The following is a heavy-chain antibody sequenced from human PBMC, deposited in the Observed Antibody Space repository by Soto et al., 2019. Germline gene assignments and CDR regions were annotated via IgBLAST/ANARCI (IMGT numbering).Heavy chain of an antibody. CDR1: GYTFTDYG. Sequence: QVQLVQSGAEVKNPGASVRVSCKASGYTFTDYGVSWVRQAPGQGLEWMGWISAYNGDTNYAQKFQGRVTMTTDTSTSTVYMELGSLRSDDTAIYYCARDRRGSTSMFDYWGQGTLVTVSS. J-gene: IGHJ4*02. CDR3: ARDRRGSTSMFDY. D-gene: IGHD1-26*01. V-gene: IGHV1-18*04. CDR2: ISAYNGDT.